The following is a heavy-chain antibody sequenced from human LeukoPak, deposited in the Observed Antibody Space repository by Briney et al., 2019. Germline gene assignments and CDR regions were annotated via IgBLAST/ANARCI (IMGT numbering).Heavy chain of an antibody. D-gene: IGHD6-13*01. Sequence: AVKVSCKHSRGTFSSYAISGVRPAPRRGLEWMGGIFLIFGTANYAQKFQGRVTITADESTSTAYMEMSSLRSEDTAVYYCARGTYYSSSWYDRFDYWGQGTLVTVSS. CDR2: IFLIFGTA. CDR1: RGTFSSYA. V-gene: IGHV1-69*01. J-gene: IGHJ4*02. CDR3: ARGTYYSSSWYDRFDY.